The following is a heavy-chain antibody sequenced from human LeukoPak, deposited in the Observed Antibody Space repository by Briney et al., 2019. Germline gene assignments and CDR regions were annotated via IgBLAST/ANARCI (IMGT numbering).Heavy chain of an antibody. CDR2: ISAYNGDT. V-gene: IGHV1-18*01. D-gene: IGHD6-13*01. Sequence: ASVKVSCKASGYTFNSHGISWVRQAPGQGLEWMGWISAYNGDTKYPQKFQGRVTMTTDTPTSTAYMELRSLRSEDTAVYYCARERAAAVDYWGQGTLVTVSS. CDR3: ARERAAAVDY. J-gene: IGHJ4*02. CDR1: GYTFNSHG.